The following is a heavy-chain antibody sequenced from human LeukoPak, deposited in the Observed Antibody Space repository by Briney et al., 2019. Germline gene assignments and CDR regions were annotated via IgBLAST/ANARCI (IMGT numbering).Heavy chain of an antibody. J-gene: IGHJ6*03. CDR2: IKPDGSEK. D-gene: IGHD3-16*02. Sequence: ETLSLTCAVYNGSFSGYYWSWVRQAPGKGLEWVANIKPDGSEKYYVDSVKGRFTLSRDNAKNPLYLQMNSLRAEDTAIYYCAREYRPFRDYYYYMDVWGKGTTVTVSS. V-gene: IGHV3-7*01. CDR1: NGSFSGYY. CDR3: AREYRPFRDYYYYMDV.